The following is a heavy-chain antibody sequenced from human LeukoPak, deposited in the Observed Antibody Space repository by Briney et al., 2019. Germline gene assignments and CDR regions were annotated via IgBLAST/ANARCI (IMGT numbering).Heavy chain of an antibody. Sequence: GRSLRLSCAASGFSFSSYAMHWVRQAPGKGLKWVAVISYDGNNKYYAESVKGRFTISRDNSKNTLYLQMNSLRAEDTAVYCCAKDQLSGSGNYLSWFDPWGQGTLVTVSS. CDR1: GFSFSSYA. J-gene: IGHJ5*02. V-gene: IGHV3-30*04. CDR3: AKDQLSGSGNYLSWFDP. CDR2: ISYDGNNK. D-gene: IGHD3-10*01.